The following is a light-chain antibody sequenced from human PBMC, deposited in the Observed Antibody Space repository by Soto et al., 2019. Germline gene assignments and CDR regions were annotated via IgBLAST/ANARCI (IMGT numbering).Light chain of an antibody. V-gene: IGKV2-28*01. CDR1: QSLLHSNGYNY. J-gene: IGKJ1*01. Sequence: DIVMTQSPLSLPVTSGEPASISCRSSQSLLHSNGYNYLDWYLQKPGQSPQLLIYLGSNRASGVPDRFSGSGSGTDFTLKISRVEAEDVGVYYCMQALQTDWTFGQGTKVEIK. CDR2: LGS. CDR3: MQALQTDWT.